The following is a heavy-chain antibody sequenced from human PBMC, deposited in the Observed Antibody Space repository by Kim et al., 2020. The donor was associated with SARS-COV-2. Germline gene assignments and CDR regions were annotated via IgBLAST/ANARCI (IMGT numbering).Heavy chain of an antibody. Sequence: GGSLRLSCAASGFTFDDYAMHWVRQAPGKGLEWVSGISWNSGSIGYADSVKGRFTISRDNAKNSLYLQMNSLRAEDTALYYCAKVDNVTRPYYDFWSGYYTVYYYYYYMDVWGKGTTVTVSS. CDR3: AKVDNVTRPYYDFWSGYYTVYYYYYYMDV. CDR1: GFTFDDYA. CDR2: ISWNSGSI. V-gene: IGHV3-9*01. D-gene: IGHD3-3*01. J-gene: IGHJ6*03.